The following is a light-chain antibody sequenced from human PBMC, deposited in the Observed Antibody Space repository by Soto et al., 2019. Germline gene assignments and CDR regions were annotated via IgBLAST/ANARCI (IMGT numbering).Light chain of an antibody. CDR1: QSVRSN. V-gene: IGKV3-15*01. CDR2: DAS. Sequence: EIVLTQSPGTLSLSPGERAPFSCRASQSVRSNLAWYQQKPGQAPRLLIYDASTRAPGIPARFSGSGSGTELTLTISSLQSDDFAVYHCQQYNNWPPTFGHGTRLEIK. CDR3: QQYNNWPPT. J-gene: IGKJ5*01.